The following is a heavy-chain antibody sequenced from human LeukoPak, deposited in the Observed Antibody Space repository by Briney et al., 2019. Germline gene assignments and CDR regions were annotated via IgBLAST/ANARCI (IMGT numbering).Heavy chain of an antibody. V-gene: IGHV3-30*02. Sequence: GGSLRLSCAASGFTFSSYGMHWVRQAPGKGLEWVAFIRYDGSNKYYADSVKGRFTISRDNSKNTLYLQMNSLRAEDTAVYYCAKDREVRGVINRFYYMDVWGKGTTVTISS. CDR3: AKDREVRGVINRFYYMDV. CDR2: IRYDGSNK. D-gene: IGHD3-10*01. CDR1: GFTFSSYG. J-gene: IGHJ6*03.